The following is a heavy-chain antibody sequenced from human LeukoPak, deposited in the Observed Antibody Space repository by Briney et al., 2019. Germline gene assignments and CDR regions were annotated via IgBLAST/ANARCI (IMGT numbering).Heavy chain of an antibody. J-gene: IGHJ4*02. D-gene: IGHD3-16*01. CDR1: GGSFSGYF. CDR2: INHSGNT. V-gene: IGHV4-34*01. CDR3: ARVIPYTTRFDY. Sequence: PSETLSLTCAVYGGSFSGYFWTWIRQPPGKGLEWIGEINHSGNTNYNPSLKSRVTISVDTSQNQLSLKLSSVTAAGTALYFCARVIPYTTRFDYWGQGTLVTVSS.